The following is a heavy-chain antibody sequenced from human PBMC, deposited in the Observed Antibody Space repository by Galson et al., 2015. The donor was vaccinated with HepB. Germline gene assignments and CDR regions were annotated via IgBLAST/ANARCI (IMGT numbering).Heavy chain of an antibody. Sequence: SLRLSCAASGFTFSSYGMHWVRQAPGKGLEWVAVISYDGSNKYYADSVKGRFTISRDNSKNTLYLQMNSLRAEDTAVYYCANAPGSRGVIIGGPRGMDVWGQGTTVTVSS. D-gene: IGHD3-10*01. CDR2: ISYDGSNK. V-gene: IGHV3-30*18. J-gene: IGHJ6*02. CDR1: GFTFSSYG. CDR3: ANAPGSRGVIIGGPRGMDV.